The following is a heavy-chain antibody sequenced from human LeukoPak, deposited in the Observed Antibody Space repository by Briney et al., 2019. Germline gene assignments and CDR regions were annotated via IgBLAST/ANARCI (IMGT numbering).Heavy chain of an antibody. CDR3: GSQGSYASGDAFDI. CDR1: GYTFTSYG. V-gene: IGHV1-18*01. J-gene: IGHJ3*02. D-gene: IGHD2-2*01. CDR2: ISAYNGNT. Sequence: WASVKVSCKASGYTFTSYGISWVRQAPGQGLEWMGWISAYNGNTNYAQKLQGRVTMTTDTSTSTAYMELRSLRSDDTAVYYCGSQGSYASGDAFDIWGQGTMVTVSS.